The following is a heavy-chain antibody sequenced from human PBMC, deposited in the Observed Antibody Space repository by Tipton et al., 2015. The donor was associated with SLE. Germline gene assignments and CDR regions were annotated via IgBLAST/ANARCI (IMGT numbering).Heavy chain of an antibody. CDR1: GYNFASYW. V-gene: IGHV5-51*01. J-gene: IGHJ6*02. CDR3: ARNGSSTSYGLDV. CDR2: IYPGDSHT. Sequence: QLVQSGAGVKKPGESLRISCKASGYNFASYWISWVRQLPGKGLELMGIIYPGDSHTRYSPSFQGQVTISADKSITTAYLQWSSLKASDTAMYYCARNGSSTSYGLDVWGQGTTVPVSS. D-gene: IGHD6-13*01.